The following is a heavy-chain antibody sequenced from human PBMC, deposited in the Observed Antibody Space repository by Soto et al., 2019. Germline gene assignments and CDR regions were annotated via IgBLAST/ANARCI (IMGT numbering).Heavy chain of an antibody. J-gene: IGHJ4*02. Sequence: SETLSLTCTVSGGSISSGNYYWSWIRQPPGKGLEWIGYIYYSGSTYYNPSLKSRVTISVDTSKNQFSLKLSSVAAADTAVYYCPRGRYYDSSGYYGYWGQGTLVTVSS. D-gene: IGHD3-22*01. V-gene: IGHV4-30-4*01. CDR3: PRGRYYDSSGYYGY. CDR1: GGSISSGNYY. CDR2: IYYSGST.